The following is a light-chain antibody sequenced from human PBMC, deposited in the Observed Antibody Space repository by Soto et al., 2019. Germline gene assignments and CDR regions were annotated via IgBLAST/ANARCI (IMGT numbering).Light chain of an antibody. J-gene: IGLJ3*02. Sequence: QSVLTQPPSVSAAPGQKVTISCSGSSSNIENNYVCWYQHLPGGAPKLLIYDINKRPSGIPDRFSASKSGSSATLGITGLQTGDEADYYCVAWDSSLSVWVFGGGTKVTVL. V-gene: IGLV1-51*01. CDR3: VAWDSSLSVWV. CDR1: SSNIENNY. CDR2: DIN.